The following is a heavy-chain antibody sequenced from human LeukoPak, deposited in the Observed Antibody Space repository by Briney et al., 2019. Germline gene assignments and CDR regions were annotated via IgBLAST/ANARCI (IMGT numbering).Heavy chain of an antibody. CDR1: GFTFSSYS. Sequence: GGSLRLSCAASGFTFSSYSMNWVRQAPGKGLERVSYISSSSSTIYYADSVKGRFTISRDNAKNSLYLQMNSLRSEDTAVYYCASQELERGWFDPWGQGTLVTVSS. V-gene: IGHV3-48*01. J-gene: IGHJ5*02. CDR2: ISSSSSTI. CDR3: ASQELERGWFDP. D-gene: IGHD1-1*01.